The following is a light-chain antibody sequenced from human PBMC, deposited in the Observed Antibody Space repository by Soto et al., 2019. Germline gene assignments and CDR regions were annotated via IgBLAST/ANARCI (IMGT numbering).Light chain of an antibody. CDR1: SSNIGAGYD. V-gene: IGLV1-40*01. J-gene: IGLJ2*01. CDR3: QSYDSSLSGVV. Sequence: QSVLTQPPSVSGAPGQRVTISCTGSSSNIGAGYDVHWLQQLPGTVPKLLIYVNSNRPSGVPDRFSGSKSGTSASLAITGLQAEDEADYYCQSYDSSLSGVVFGGGTKVTVL. CDR2: VNS.